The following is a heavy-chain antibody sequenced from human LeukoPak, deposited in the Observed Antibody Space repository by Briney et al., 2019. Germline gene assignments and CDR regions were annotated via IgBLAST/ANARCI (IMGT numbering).Heavy chain of an antibody. V-gene: IGHV3-13*01. CDR1: GFTFSYYD. D-gene: IGHD5-18*01. Sequence: GGCLRLSCVASGFTFSYYDMHWVRQVTGKGLEWVSAIGAGGDTYYSDSVKGRFTISRDNSKNTLYLQMNSLRAEDTAVYYCAREYTGGYSYGYFYYYYGMDVWGQGTTVTVSS. CDR3: AREYTGGYSYGYFYYYYGMDV. J-gene: IGHJ6*02. CDR2: IGAGGDT.